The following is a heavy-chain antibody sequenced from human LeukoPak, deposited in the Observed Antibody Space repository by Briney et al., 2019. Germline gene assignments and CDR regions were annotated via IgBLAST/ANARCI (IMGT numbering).Heavy chain of an antibody. D-gene: IGHD6-13*01. J-gene: IGHJ5*02. V-gene: IGHV4-59*08. Sequence: SETLSLTCTVSGGSISSYYWSWIRQPPGKGLEWIGYIYYSGSTNYNPSLKSRVTISVDTSKNQFSLKLSSVTAADTAVYYCARGLAVSSSWYGRWFDPWGQGTLVIVSS. CDR2: IYYSGST. CDR3: ARGLAVSSSWYGRWFDP. CDR1: GGSISSYY.